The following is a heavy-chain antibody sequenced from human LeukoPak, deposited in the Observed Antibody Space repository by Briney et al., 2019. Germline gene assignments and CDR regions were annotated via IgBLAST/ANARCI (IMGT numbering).Heavy chain of an antibody. V-gene: IGHV1-2*02. CDR2: INTNSGGT. J-gene: IGHJ4*02. CDR3: ATSTSGSRTSF. CDR1: GYIFTGYY. Sequence: ASMKVSCKASGYIFTGYYMHWVRQAPGQGLEWMGWINTNSGGTNEAQKFQDRVTMTRDTSISTAYMELSSLRSEDTAVYYCATSTSGSRTSFWGQGTLVTVSS. D-gene: IGHD3-10*01.